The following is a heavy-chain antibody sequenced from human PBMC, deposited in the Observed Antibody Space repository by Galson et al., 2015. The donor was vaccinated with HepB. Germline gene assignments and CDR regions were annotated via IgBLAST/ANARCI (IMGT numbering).Heavy chain of an antibody. Sequence: SLSLSCAASGFSVSSDYMSWVRQAPGKGLEWVSVIYSGGSTYYADSVKGRFTISRDNSKNTLYLQMNSLRAEDTAVYYCARGARANLYFDYWGQGTLVTVSS. CDR3: ARGARANLYFDY. J-gene: IGHJ4*02. CDR1: GFSVSSDY. D-gene: IGHD4/OR15-4a*01. V-gene: IGHV3-53*01. CDR2: IYSGGST.